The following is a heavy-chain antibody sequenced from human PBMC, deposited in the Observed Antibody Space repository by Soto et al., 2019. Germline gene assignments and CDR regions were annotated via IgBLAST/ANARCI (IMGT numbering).Heavy chain of an antibody. V-gene: IGHV3-48*01. CDR1: GFTFSSYS. D-gene: IGHD5-18*01. J-gene: IGHJ6*03. CDR3: AIDRRPLWLTYYYYMDG. CDR2: ISSSSTI. Sequence: GGSLRLSCAASGFTFSSYSMNWVRQAPGKGLEWVSYISSSSTIYYADSVKGRFTISRDNAKNSLYLQMNSLRAEDTAVYYCAIDRRPLWLTYYYYMDGWGKGTRVTLSS.